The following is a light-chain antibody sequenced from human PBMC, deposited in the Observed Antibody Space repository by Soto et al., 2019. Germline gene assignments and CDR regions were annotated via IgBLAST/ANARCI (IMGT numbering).Light chain of an antibody. V-gene: IGKV3-15*01. Sequence: IVSTQSPATLSVSPVERATLSCRASQSVSIKLAWYQQKPGQAPRLLIYDTSTRATGIPARFSGSGSGTEFTLTISSLQSEDFAVYYCQQYNNWPPITFGQGTRLEI. J-gene: IGKJ5*01. CDR1: QSVSIK. CDR3: QQYNNWPPIT. CDR2: DTS.